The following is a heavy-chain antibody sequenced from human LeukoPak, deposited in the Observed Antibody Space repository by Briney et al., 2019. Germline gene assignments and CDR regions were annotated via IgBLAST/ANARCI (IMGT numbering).Heavy chain of an antibody. V-gene: IGHV3-30*02. D-gene: IGHD5-12*01. J-gene: IGHJ3*02. CDR2: IRYDGSNK. CDR3: AKVLASGYDSRWAFDI. CDR1: GFTFSSYG. Sequence: GGSLRLSGAASGFTFSSYGMHWVRQAPGKGLEWVAFIRYDGSNKYYADSVKGRFTISRDNSKNTLYLQMNSLRAEDTAVYYCAKVLASGYDSRWAFDIWGQGTMVTVSS.